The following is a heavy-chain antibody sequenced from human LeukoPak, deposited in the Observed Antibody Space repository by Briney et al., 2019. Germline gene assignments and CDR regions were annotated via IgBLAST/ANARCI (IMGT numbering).Heavy chain of an antibody. CDR1: GFTFSSYS. CDR3: ARAGTDYYYYMDV. Sequence: GGSLRLSCAASGFTFSSYSMNWIRQAPGKGLEWVSSISSSSSYIYYADSVKGRFTISRDNAKNSLYLQMNSLRAEDTAVYYCARAGTDYYYYMDVWGKGTTVTVSS. V-gene: IGHV3-21*01. CDR2: ISSSSSYI. J-gene: IGHJ6*03.